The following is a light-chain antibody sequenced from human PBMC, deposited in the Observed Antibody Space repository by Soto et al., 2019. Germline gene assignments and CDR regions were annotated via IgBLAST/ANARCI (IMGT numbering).Light chain of an antibody. V-gene: IGKV3-15*01. J-gene: IGKJ2*01. Sequence: EIVMTQSPATLCVSPGERATLSCTASQSVSSNLAWYQQKPGQAPRLLIYGASTRATGIPARFSGSGSGTEFTLTISSLQSQDFAVYYCQQYNNWPPYTFGQGTKLEIK. CDR2: GAS. CDR1: QSVSSN. CDR3: QQYNNWPPYT.